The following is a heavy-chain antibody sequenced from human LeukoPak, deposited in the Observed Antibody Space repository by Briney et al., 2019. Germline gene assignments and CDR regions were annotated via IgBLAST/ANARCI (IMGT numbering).Heavy chain of an antibody. CDR3: VRGFSSSWFDY. D-gene: IGHD6-6*01. J-gene: IGHJ4*02. CDR2: IKPDGSEK. V-gene: IGHV3-7*01. Sequence: PGGSLRLSCAASGFTFSSYWMNWVREAPGKGLEWVANIKPDGSEKYYVGSVKGQVTISRDNAKNSLHLQMNSLRAEDTAVYYCVRGFSSSWFDYWGQGTLVTVSS. CDR1: GFTFSSYW.